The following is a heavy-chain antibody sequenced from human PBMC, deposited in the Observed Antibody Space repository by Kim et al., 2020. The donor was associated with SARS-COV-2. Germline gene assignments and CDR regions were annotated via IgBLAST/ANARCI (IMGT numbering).Heavy chain of an antibody. CDR3: AKDPDEGEPTTSD. D-gene: IGHD1-1*01. Sequence: FADSVKGRCTISRDNFKNTLYLQMNSLRAEDTAVYYCAKDPDEGEPTTSDWGPGAPVTVSS. V-gene: IGHV3-23*01. J-gene: IGHJ4*02.